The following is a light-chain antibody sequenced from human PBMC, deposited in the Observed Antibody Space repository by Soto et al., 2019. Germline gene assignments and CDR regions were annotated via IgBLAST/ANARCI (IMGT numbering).Light chain of an antibody. Sequence: DIQLTQSPSFLSASVGDRVTITCRASQDINSYLAWYQQKPGKAPKVVIYDASTLPSGVPSRFSGSGSGTEFTLTITSLQPEDFATYYCHQLNSFPQTFGQGTKLEI. J-gene: IGKJ2*01. V-gene: IGKV1-9*01. CDR3: HQLNSFPQT. CDR1: QDINSY. CDR2: DAS.